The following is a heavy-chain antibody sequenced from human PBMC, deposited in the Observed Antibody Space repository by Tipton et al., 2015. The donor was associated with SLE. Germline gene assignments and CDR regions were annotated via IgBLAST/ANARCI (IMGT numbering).Heavy chain of an antibody. CDR2: IYYSGST. CDR1: GGSISSSSYY. D-gene: IGHD3-10*01. V-gene: IGHV4-39*07. CDR3: ARDYYGSGFDALDI. Sequence: TLSLTCTVSGGSISSSSYYWGWIRQPPGKGLEWIGSIYYSGSTYYNPSLKSRVTISVDTSKNQFSLRLSSVTAADTAVYYCARDYYGSGFDALDIWGQGTMVTVSS. J-gene: IGHJ3*02.